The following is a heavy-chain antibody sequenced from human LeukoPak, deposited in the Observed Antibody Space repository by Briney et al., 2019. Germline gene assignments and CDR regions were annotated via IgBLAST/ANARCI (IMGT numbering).Heavy chain of an antibody. CDR1: GDSVSTNSAT. V-gene: IGHV6-1*01. Sequence: SQTLSLTCAISGDSVSTNSATWNWIRQSPSRGLEWLGRTYYRSKWYNDYAVSVKSRITINPDTSKNQFSLQLNSVTPEDSAVYYCARDQGLGRYAFDIWGQGTMVTVSS. D-gene: IGHD7-27*01. CDR3: ARDQGLGRYAFDI. CDR2: TYYRSKWYN. J-gene: IGHJ3*02.